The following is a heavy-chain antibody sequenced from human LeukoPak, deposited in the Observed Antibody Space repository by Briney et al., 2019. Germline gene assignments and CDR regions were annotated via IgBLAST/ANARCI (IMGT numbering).Heavy chain of an antibody. CDR1: GGSISSYY. Sequence: SETLSLTCTVSGGSISSYYWSWIRQPPGKGLEWIGYIYYSGSTNYNPSLKSRVTISVDTSKNQFSLKLSSVTAADTAVYYCARIANSLLDYWGQGTLVTVSS. D-gene: IGHD4-23*01. CDR3: ARIANSLLDY. CDR2: IYYSGST. J-gene: IGHJ4*02. V-gene: IGHV4-59*01.